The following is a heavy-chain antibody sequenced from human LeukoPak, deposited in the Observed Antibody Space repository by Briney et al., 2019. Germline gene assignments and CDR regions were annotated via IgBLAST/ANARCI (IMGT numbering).Heavy chain of an antibody. Sequence: ASVEVSCKASGYTFTDSYIHWVRQAPGEGLEWMGIINPSGGSTTYAQNFQGRVTMTRDKSTNTVYMELTRLRSDDTAVYYCARDRSVITRLFDFWGQGTLVTVSS. J-gene: IGHJ4*02. CDR2: INPSGGST. CDR3: ARDRSVITRLFDF. CDR1: GYTFTDSY. D-gene: IGHD1-14*01. V-gene: IGHV1-46*01.